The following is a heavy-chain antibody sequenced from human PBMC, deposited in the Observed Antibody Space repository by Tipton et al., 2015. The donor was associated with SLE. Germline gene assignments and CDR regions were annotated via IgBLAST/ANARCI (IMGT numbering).Heavy chain of an antibody. CDR3: ARDVGGDRDAFDI. Sequence: TLSLTCAVYGGSFSGYYWSWIRQPPGKGLEWIGEINHSGSTNYNPSLKSRVTISVDTSKNQFSLKLSSVTAADTAVYYCARDVGGDRDAFDIWGQGTMVTVSS. V-gene: IGHV4-34*01. J-gene: IGHJ3*02. CDR2: INHSGST. CDR1: GGSFSGYY. D-gene: IGHD3-16*01.